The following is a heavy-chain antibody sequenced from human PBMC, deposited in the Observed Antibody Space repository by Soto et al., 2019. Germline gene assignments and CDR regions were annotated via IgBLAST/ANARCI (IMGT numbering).Heavy chain of an antibody. Sequence: QLVESGGGLVKPGGSLRLSCAGSGFTFKNAWMSWVRQAPGKGLEWVGRIKTKADAGTTDYAAPVKGRFTISRDDSKNTLYLQMNSLKNEDTALYFCTTDGATIFFDPRGQGTLVTVSS. CDR1: GFTFKNAW. CDR3: TTDGATIFFDP. J-gene: IGHJ5*02. V-gene: IGHV3-15*01. CDR2: IKTKADAGTT. D-gene: IGHD3-10*02.